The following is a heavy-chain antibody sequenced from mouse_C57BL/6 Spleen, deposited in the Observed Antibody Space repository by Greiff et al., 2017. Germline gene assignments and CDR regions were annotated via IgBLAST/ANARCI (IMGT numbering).Heavy chain of an antibody. D-gene: IGHD1-1*01. CDR3: ARTYYGSSSAGFAC. Sequence: QVQLQQPGAELVKPGASVKMSCKASGYTFTSYWITWVKQRPGQGLEWIGDIYPGSGSTNYNEKFKSKATLTVDTSSSTAYMQLSSLTSEDSAVYYCARTYYGSSSAGFACGGKVAMVTVSA. CDR1: GYTFTSYW. V-gene: IGHV1-55*01. CDR2: IYPGSGST. J-gene: IGHJ3*01.